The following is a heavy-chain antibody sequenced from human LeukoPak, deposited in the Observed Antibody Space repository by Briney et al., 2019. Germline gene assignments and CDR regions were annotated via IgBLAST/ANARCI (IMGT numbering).Heavy chain of an antibody. CDR3: ARDSGGPYSSSWYEAFDI. J-gene: IGHJ3*02. Sequence: ASVKVSCKASGYTFTSYYMHWVRQAPGQGLEWMGIINPSGGSTGYAQKFQGRVTMTRDTSTSTVYMELSSLRSEDTAVYYCARDSGGPYSSSWYEAFDIWGQGTMVTVSS. CDR1: GYTFTSYY. CDR2: INPSGGST. D-gene: IGHD6-13*01. V-gene: IGHV1-46*01.